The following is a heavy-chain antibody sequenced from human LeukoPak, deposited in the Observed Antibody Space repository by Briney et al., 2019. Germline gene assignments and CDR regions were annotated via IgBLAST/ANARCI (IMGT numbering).Heavy chain of an antibody. CDR1: GGSISSGGYS. CDR3: ARRGCSSTSCYRGFGY. D-gene: IGHD2-2*01. V-gene: IGHV4-34*01. J-gene: IGHJ4*02. Sequence: SETLSLTCAVSGGSISSGGYSWSWIRQPPGKGLEWIGEINHSGSTNYNPSLKSRVTISVDTSKNQFSLKLSSVTAADTAVYYCARRGCSSTSCYRGFGYWGQGTLVTVSS. CDR2: INHSGST.